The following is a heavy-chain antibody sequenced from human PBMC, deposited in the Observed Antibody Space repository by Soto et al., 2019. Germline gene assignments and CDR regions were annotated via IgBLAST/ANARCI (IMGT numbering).Heavy chain of an antibody. J-gene: IGHJ5*02. CDR2: INAGNGNT. CDR3: ARDLYCSGGSCPGGYSWFDP. V-gene: IGHV1-3*01. D-gene: IGHD2-15*01. CDR1: GYTFTSYA. Sequence: QVQLVQSGAEVKKPGASVKVSCKASGYTFTSYAMHWVRQAPGQRLEWMGWINAGNGNTKYSQKFQGRVTITRDTSASTVYMELSSLRSEDTDVYYCARDLYCSGGSCPGGYSWFDPWGQGTLVTVSS.